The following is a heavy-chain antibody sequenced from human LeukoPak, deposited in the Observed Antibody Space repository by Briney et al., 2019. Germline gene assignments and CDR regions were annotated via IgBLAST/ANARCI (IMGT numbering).Heavy chain of an antibody. CDR1: GFTFSSYG. Sequence: PGRSLRLSCAASGFTFSSYGMHWVRQAPGKGLEWVSSISSSSSYIYYADSVKGRFTISRDNAKNSLYLQMNSLRAEDTAVYYCARDGVIFGVVPGWFDPWGQGTLVTVSS. V-gene: IGHV3-21*01. J-gene: IGHJ5*02. CDR3: ARDGVIFGVVPGWFDP. D-gene: IGHD3-3*01. CDR2: ISSSSSYI.